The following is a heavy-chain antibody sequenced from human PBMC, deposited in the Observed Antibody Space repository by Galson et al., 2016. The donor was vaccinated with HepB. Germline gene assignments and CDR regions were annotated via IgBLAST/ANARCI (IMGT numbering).Heavy chain of an antibody. V-gene: IGHV3-73*01. J-gene: IGHJ3*02. Sequence: SLRLSCAASGFIFSDSGIHWVRQASGKGLEWVGRIRSKAHSYATAAAASVKGRFTISRDDSENRAYLQMNSLKTEDTAVYYCTRLKEMPTVENAFDIWGQGTMGTVSS. D-gene: IGHD5-24*01. CDR2: IRSKAHSYAT. CDR1: GFIFSDSG. CDR3: TRLKEMPTVENAFDI.